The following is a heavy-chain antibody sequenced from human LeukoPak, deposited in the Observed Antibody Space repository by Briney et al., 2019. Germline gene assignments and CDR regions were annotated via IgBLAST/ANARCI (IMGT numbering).Heavy chain of an antibody. CDR1: GYTFTSYD. CDR3: ARPDYGDYAHFQD. D-gene: IGHD4-17*01. V-gene: IGHV1-8*01. Sequence: ASVKVSCKASGYTFTSYDIIWVRQATGQGLEWMGWMNPNSGNTGYAQKFQGRVTMTRNTSISTAYMELSSMKSEDTAVSKCARPDYGDYAHFQDRGQGTLVSVSS. J-gene: IGHJ1*01. CDR2: MNPNSGNT.